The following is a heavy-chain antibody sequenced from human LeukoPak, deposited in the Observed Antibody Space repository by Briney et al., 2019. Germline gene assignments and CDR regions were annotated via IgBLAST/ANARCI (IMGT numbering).Heavy chain of an antibody. J-gene: IGHJ4*02. V-gene: IGHV1-24*01. CDR2: FDVIDAKT. D-gene: IGHD5-18*01. CDR3: AAGRPYSLLDY. CDR1: GSSLTELS. Sequence: ASVKVSCTVSGSSLTELSLYWVRQAPGKGLEWMGGFDVIDAKTFYAQKFQGRVTMTEDSSTDTAYMELSSLRSDDTAFYYCAAGRPYSLLDYWGQGTLLSVSS.